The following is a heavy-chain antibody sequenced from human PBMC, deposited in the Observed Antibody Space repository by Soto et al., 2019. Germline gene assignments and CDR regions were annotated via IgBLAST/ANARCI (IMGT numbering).Heavy chain of an antibody. CDR2: ISASGGST. J-gene: IGHJ4*02. D-gene: IGHD6-19*01. CDR1: GFAFSSYT. V-gene: IGHV3-23*01. Sequence: XGSLGLSCAASGFAFSSYTLGWVRQTPGKGLEWVSSISASGGSTYYGDSLKGRFTISRDNSKNTLNLHIKSLGVEDSAVYYCAKDRGGFARGWEYYDFWGQGTQATVSS. CDR3: AKDRGGFARGWEYYDF.